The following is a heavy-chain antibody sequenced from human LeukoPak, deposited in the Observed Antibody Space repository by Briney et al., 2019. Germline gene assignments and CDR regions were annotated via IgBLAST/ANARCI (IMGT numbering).Heavy chain of an antibody. J-gene: IGHJ4*02. D-gene: IGHD3-16*02. Sequence: PGGSLRLSCAASGFTFSRYSMNWVRQAPGKGLEWVSSISSSSSYIYYADSVKGRFTISRDNAKNSLYLQMNSLRAEDTAVYYCARDIRGPYVWGSYRPFDYWGQGTLVTVSS. V-gene: IGHV3-21*01. CDR1: GFTFSRYS. CDR3: ARDIRGPYVWGSYRPFDY. CDR2: ISSSSSYI.